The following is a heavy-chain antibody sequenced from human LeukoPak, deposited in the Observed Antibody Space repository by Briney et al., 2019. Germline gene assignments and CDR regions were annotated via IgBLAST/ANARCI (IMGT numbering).Heavy chain of an antibody. Sequence: GRSLRLSCAASGFTFHDYAMHWVRQAPGKGLEWVANIKQDGSEKYYVDSVKGRFTISRDNAENSLYLQMNSLRVEDTAVYYRARGYGSGYWGQGTLVIVSS. D-gene: IGHD6-19*01. CDR3: ARGYGSGY. CDR2: IKQDGSEK. CDR1: GFTFHDYA. J-gene: IGHJ4*02. V-gene: IGHV3-7*01.